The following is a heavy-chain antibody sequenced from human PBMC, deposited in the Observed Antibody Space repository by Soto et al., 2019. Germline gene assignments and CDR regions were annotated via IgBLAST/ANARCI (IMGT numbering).Heavy chain of an antibody. D-gene: IGHD3-3*01. CDR1: GYTFTSYA. CDR3: ARVSRFAALDAFDI. CDR2: INAGNGNT. V-gene: IGHV1-3*01. J-gene: IGHJ3*02. Sequence: ASVKVSCKASGYTFTSYAMHWVHQAPGQRLEWMGWINAGNGNTKYSQKFQGRVTITRDTSASTAYMELSSLRSEDTAVYYCARVSRFAALDAFDIWGQGTMVTVSS.